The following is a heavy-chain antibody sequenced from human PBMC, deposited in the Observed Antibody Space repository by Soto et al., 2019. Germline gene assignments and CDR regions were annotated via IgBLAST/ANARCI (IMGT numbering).Heavy chain of an antibody. CDR1: GYTFTSFG. Sequence: VKVSCKASGYTFTSFGISWVRQAPGQGPEWMGWISATDGYTKYAQKFQGRVTMTTDTSTSTAYMELWSLRPDDTAVYYCARYNSVVIAIHYYGMDVWGQGTTVTVSS. CDR2: ISATDGYT. V-gene: IGHV1-18*01. D-gene: IGHD1-1*01. J-gene: IGHJ6*02. CDR3: ARYNSVVIAIHYYGMDV.